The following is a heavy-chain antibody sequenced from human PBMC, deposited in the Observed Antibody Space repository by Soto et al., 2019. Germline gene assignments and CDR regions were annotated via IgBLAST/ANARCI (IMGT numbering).Heavy chain of an antibody. Sequence: QVQLVESGGGLVKPGGSLRLSCAASGFTFSDYYMSWIRQAPGKGLEWVSYISSSSSYTNYADSVKGRFTISRDNAKISMYLQRDSHRAEGTAVYYCARGGGAYSRYDLGQPGELDSWGEGTLVTVSS. V-gene: IGHV3-11*06. D-gene: IGHD5-12*01. J-gene: IGHJ4*02. CDR2: ISSSSSYT. CDR1: GFTFSDYY. CDR3: ARGGGAYSRYDLGQPGELDS.